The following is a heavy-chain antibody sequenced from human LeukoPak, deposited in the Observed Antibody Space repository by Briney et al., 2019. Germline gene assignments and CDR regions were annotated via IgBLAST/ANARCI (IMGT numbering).Heavy chain of an antibody. D-gene: IGHD3-16*01. CDR3: ARGASPKDAVFFDY. CDR1: GVTITRDRYH. J-gene: IGHJ4*02. V-gene: IGHV4-61*02. CDR2: VHSSGDI. Sequence: AQTLSLTCSVSGVTITRDRYHWLWMPQSTGKALEGIGRVHSSGDIYHNAAFRSRAAVSGDASKNQFSLQLNSVTAADTAVYYCARGASPKDAVFFDYWGQGALITVSS.